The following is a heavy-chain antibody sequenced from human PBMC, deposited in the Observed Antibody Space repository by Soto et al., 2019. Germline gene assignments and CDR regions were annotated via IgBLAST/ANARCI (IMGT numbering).Heavy chain of an antibody. CDR3: AREGPHCTTTTCYQRGFDY. CDR1: GFTVSNTY. V-gene: IGHV3-66*01. D-gene: IGHD2-2*01. CDR2: IYGGGTS. J-gene: IGHJ4*03. Sequence: EVQLVESGGGLVPPGGSLRLSCAASGFTVSNTYMSWVRQGPGKGLEWVSIIYGGGTSHYADSVKGRFTISRDNSGNTLSLQMNSLGADDTAIYYCAREGPHCTTTTCYQRGFDYCGHGTLVIVSS.